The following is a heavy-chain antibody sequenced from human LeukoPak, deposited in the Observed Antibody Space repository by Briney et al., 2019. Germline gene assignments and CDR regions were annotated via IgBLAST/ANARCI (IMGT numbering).Heavy chain of an antibody. Sequence: GGSLRLSCAASGFTFNTYIMHWVRRAPGKGLEWVAFISYDGSNRYNTDSVKGRFTISRDNSKNTLYLQMNSLRAEDTAVYYCARDFSNRFEYWGRGTLVTVSS. CDR2: ISYDGSNR. CDR3: ARDFSNRFEY. J-gene: IGHJ4*02. V-gene: IGHV3-30-3*01. D-gene: IGHD3-3*01. CDR1: GFTFNTYI.